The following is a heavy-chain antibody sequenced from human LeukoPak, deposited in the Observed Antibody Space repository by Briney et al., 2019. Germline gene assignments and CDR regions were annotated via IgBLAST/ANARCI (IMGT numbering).Heavy chain of an antibody. V-gene: IGHV4-39*01. J-gene: IGHJ4*02. CDR3: ARRGFLEWEYYFDY. D-gene: IGHD3-3*01. CDR1: GGSISSGDYY. Sequence: SETLSLTCTVSGGSISSGDYYWSWIRQPPGKGLEWIGSIYYSGSTYYNPSLKSRVTISVDTSKNQFSLKLSSVTAADTAVYYCARRGFLEWEYYFDYWGQGTLVTVSS. CDR2: IYYSGST.